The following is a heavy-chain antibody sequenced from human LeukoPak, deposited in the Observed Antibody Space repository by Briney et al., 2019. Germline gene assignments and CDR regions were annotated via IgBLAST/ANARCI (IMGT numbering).Heavy chain of an antibody. Sequence: GGSLRHSCAASGFTFNSYGMHWVRQAPGKGLEWVAVISYDGSNKYYADYVKGRFTISRDNSKNTLYLQMNSLRAEDTAVYYCAKDRGMTFMKDYYYGMDVWGQGTTATVSS. D-gene: IGHD1-14*01. CDR2: ISYDGSNK. CDR1: GFTFNSYG. CDR3: AKDRGMTFMKDYYYGMDV. J-gene: IGHJ6*02. V-gene: IGHV3-30*18.